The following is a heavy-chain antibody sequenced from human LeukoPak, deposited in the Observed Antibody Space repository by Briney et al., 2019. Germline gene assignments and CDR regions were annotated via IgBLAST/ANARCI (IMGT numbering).Heavy chain of an antibody. Sequence: GESLKISCKGSGYSFTTYWIGWVRQMPGKGLEWMGIINPGDSETVYSPSFQGQVTISADKSITTAYLQWSSLKASDTAMYYRARPGYRSRYFDYWGQGTLVTVSS. CDR3: ARPGYRSRYFDY. J-gene: IGHJ4*02. D-gene: IGHD6-19*01. CDR1: GYSFTTYW. V-gene: IGHV5-51*01. CDR2: INPGDSET.